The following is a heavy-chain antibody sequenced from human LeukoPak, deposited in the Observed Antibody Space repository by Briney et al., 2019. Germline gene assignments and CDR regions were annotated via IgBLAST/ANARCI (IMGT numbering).Heavy chain of an antibody. J-gene: IGHJ6*02. CDR2: ITWNSRNI. V-gene: IGHV3-9*01. CDR1: GFTFGDYA. Sequence: PGGSLRLSCAASGFTFGDYAMHWVRQAPGKGLEWVSGITWNSRNIGYADSVKGRFTISRDNAKNFLYLQMNGLKAADTALYYCAKRSGGRSAATNSDYYYAMDVWGQGTTVTVSS. CDR3: AKRSGGRSAATNSDYYYAMDV. D-gene: IGHD3-10*01.